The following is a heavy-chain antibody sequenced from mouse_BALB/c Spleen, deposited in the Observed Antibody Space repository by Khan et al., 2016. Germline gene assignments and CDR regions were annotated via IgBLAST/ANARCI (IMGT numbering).Heavy chain of an antibody. CDR2: IYPGDGDT. V-gene: IGHV1-80*01. CDR1: GYAFSSYW. CDR3: ACGTPLAN. Sequence: QVQLQQSGAELVRPGSSVKISCKASGYAFSSYWMNWVRQRPGQGLEWIGQIYPGDGDTHYSGKFKGKVILTADKSYSTAYMQLRSLTSEDSAVYVLACGTPLANWGQGTLVTVSA. J-gene: IGHJ3*01.